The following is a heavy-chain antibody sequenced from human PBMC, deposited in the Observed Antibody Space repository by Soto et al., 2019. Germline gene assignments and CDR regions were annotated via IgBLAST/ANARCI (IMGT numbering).Heavy chain of an antibody. CDR2: ISTYNGNT. J-gene: IGHJ4*02. Sequence: QVQLVQSGAEVKKPGASVKVSCKASGYTFTSYCISWVRQAPGQGLGWMGWISTYNGNTNYAQKLQGRVTMTTDTSTSTAYMELRRLRSDDTAVYYCARVPATGYYYDSSGYYYFDYWGQGTLVTVSS. V-gene: IGHV1-18*01. D-gene: IGHD3-22*01. CDR1: GYTFTSYC. CDR3: ARVPATGYYYDSSGYYYFDY.